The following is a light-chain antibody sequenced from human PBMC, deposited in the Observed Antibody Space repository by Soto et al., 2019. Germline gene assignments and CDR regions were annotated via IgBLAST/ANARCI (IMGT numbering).Light chain of an antibody. V-gene: IGKV3-20*01. CDR1: QSVSSSY. CDR2: GAS. CDR3: QQYGSSPWT. J-gene: IGKJ1*01. Sequence: EIVVTQSPGTLSLSPGERATLSCRASQSVSSSYLAWYQQKPGQAPRLLIYGASSRATGIPDRFSGSGYGTVFTLTISRLEPEDFAVYYCQQYGSSPWTFGQGTKVHIK.